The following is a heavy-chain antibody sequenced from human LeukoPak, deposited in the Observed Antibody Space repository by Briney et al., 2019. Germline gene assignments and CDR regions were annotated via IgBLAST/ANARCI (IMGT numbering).Heavy chain of an antibody. V-gene: IGHV4-34*01. CDR2: INHSGST. CDR3: ARGRCSGGSCYPGPAILFDY. CDR1: GGSFSGYY. Sequence: SETLSLTCAVYGGSFSGYYWSWIRQPPGKGLEWIGEINHSGSTNYNPSLKRRVTISVDTSKNQFSLKLSSVTAADTAVYYCARGRCSGGSCYPGPAILFDYWGQGTLVTVSS. J-gene: IGHJ4*02. D-gene: IGHD2-15*01.